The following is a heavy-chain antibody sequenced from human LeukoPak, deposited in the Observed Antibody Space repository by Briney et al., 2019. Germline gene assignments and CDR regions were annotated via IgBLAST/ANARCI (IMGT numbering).Heavy chain of an antibody. V-gene: IGHV4-30-4*08. CDR3: ARAEPYDSSGYYSGHFDY. CDR2: IYYSGST. D-gene: IGHD3-22*01. J-gene: IGHJ4*02. CDR1: GGSISSGDYY. Sequence: SQTLSLTCTVSGGSISSGDYYWSWIRQPPGKGLEWIGYIYYSGSTYYNPSLKSRVTISVDTSKNQFSLKLSFVTAADTAVYYCARAEPYDSSGYYSGHFDYWGQGTLVTVSS.